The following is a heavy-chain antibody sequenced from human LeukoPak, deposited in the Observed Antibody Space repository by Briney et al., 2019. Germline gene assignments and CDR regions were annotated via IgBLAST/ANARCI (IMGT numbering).Heavy chain of an antibody. J-gene: IGHJ4*02. CDR2: ISGSDGSR. CDR3: AKQVSCDTTTCYSGMPPDY. Sequence: GGSLRLSCAASGFPFSRYAMSWVRQTPERGLEWVSVISGSDGSRYYADSVKGRFTISRDDSWNTVYLQMNNLRAEDTAVYYCAKQVSCDTTTCYSGMPPDYWGQGTLVTVSS. CDR1: GFPFSRYA. D-gene: IGHD2/OR15-2a*01. V-gene: IGHV3-23*01.